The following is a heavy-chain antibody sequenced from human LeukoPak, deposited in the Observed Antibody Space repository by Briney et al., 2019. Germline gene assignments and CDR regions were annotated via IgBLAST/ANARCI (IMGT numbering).Heavy chain of an antibody. V-gene: IGHV3-23*01. Sequence: GGSLRLSCAASGFTSSSYALNWVRQAPGKGLEWGATVSGSGDRMYHADSVKGRVTISRDNSKNTIYLQMNSLRAEDTALYYCAKAAAAPGFDFWGQGTLVTVSS. CDR2: VSGSGDRM. J-gene: IGHJ4*02. CDR3: AKAAAAPGFDF. D-gene: IGHD6-13*01. CDR1: GFTSSSYA.